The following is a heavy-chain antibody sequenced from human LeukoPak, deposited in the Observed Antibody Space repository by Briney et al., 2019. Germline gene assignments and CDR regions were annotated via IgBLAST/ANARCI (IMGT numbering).Heavy chain of an antibody. D-gene: IGHD6-25*01. CDR3: ASGGTFDY. CDR2: ISSSSSYI. CDR1: GFTFSSYA. J-gene: IGHJ4*02. V-gene: IGHV3-21*01. Sequence: PGGSLRLSCAASGFTFSSYAMHWVRQAPGKGLEWVSSISSSSSYIYYADSVKGRFTISRDNAKNSLYLQMNSLRAEDTAVYYCASGGTFDYWGQGTLVTVSS.